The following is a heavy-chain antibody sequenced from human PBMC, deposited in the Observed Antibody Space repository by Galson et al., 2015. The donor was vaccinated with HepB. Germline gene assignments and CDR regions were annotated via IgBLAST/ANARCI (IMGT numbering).Heavy chain of an antibody. CDR2: ISSSSSYI. CDR1: GFTFSSYS. Sequence: SLRLSCAASGFTFSSYSMNWVRQAPGKGLEWVSSISSSSSYIYYADSVKGRFTISRDNAKNSLYLQMNSLRAEDTAVYYCARGEGDYSWFDPWGQGTLVTVSS. CDR3: ARGEGDYSWFDP. D-gene: IGHD2-21*02. V-gene: IGHV3-21*01. J-gene: IGHJ5*02.